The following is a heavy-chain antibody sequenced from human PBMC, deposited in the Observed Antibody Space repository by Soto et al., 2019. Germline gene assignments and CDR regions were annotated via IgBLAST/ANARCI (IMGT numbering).Heavy chain of an antibody. CDR1: GGSISSYY. D-gene: IGHD3-10*01. CDR2: IYYSGST. CDR3: AASGSNGQFDF. J-gene: IGHJ4*02. V-gene: IGHV4-59*01. Sequence: SETLSLTCSVSGGSISSYYWSWIRQPPGKGLEWIGYIYYSGSTNYNPSLKSRVTISVDRSKNQFSLKLSSVTAADTAVYYCAASGSNGQFDFWAQGTLVTVSS.